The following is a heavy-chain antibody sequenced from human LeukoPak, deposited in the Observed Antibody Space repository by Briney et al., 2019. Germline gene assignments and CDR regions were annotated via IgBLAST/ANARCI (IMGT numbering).Heavy chain of an antibody. CDR1: GFTFSSYA. CDR3: ARGGGSYSYHAFDI. J-gene: IGHJ3*02. CDR2: ISYDGSNK. D-gene: IGHD1-26*01. Sequence: GGSLRLSCAASGFTFSSYAMHWVRQAPGKGLEWVAVISYDGSNKCYADSVKGRFTISRDNSKNTLYLQMNSLRAEDTAVYYCARGGGSYSYHAFDIWGQETMVTVSS. V-gene: IGHV3-30*01.